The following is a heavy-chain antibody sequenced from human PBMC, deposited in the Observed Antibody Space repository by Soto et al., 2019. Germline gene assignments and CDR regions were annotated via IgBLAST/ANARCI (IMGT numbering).Heavy chain of an antibody. J-gene: IGHJ3*02. CDR1: GYTFTRYG. CDR2: ISTYNGNT. V-gene: IGHV1-18*01. CDR3: ARAPGYSTDRGAVDI. Sequence: QVQLEQSGAEVKKPGASVKVSCKASGYTFTRYGITWVRQAPGQGLEWMGRISTYNGNTNYAQKLQGRGTMTADTSTTTAYMELRSLTSDDTAVYYCARAPGYSTDRGAVDIWGQGTVVTVSS. D-gene: IGHD6-13*01.